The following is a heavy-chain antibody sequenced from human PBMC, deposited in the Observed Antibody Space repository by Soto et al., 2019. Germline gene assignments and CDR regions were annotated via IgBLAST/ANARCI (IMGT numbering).Heavy chain of an antibody. J-gene: IGHJ4*02. CDR3: ARSLPYSSLCIDY. CDR2: IWYDGSNK. D-gene: IGHD6-6*01. V-gene: IGHV3-33*01. CDR1: GFTFSSYG. Sequence: QVQLVESGGGVVQPGRSLRLSCAASGFTFSSYGMHWVRQAPGKGLEWVAVIWYDGSNKYYADSVKGRFTISRDNSKNTLYLQMNSLRAEDTAVYYCARSLPYSSLCIDYWGQGTLVTVSS.